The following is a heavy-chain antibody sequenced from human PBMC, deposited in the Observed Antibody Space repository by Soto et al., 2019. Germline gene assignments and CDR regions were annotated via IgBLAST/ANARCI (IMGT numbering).Heavy chain of an antibody. D-gene: IGHD3-9*01. V-gene: IGHV1-69*08. CDR3: TRDWEITVSTWSFGGF. CDR2: IIPFHGAT. J-gene: IGHJ4*02. CDR1: GGTFSPYT. Sequence: QVQLVQSGAEVKKPGSSVKVSCKASGGTFSPYTINWVRQAPGQGLEWMGRIIPFHGATNYAQKFKARVTITADKSTSTAYMELSGLRFEDTAMYYCTRDWEITVSTWSFGGFWGRGALVTVSS.